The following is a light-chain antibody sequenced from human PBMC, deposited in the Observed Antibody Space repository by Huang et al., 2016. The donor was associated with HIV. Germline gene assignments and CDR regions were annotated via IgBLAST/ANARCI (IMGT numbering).Light chain of an antibody. CDR3: QQYYTVPWT. CDR1: QSLLYRSNNKNH. Sequence: DIVLTQSPHSLAVSLGERATINCKSSQSLLYRSNNKNHLVWYQQKPGQPPKLLMYWASTRESGVPDRFRASGSGTDFTLTISSLQAEDVAVYYCQQYYTVPWTFGQRTKVEI. CDR2: WAS. V-gene: IGKV4-1*01. J-gene: IGKJ1*01.